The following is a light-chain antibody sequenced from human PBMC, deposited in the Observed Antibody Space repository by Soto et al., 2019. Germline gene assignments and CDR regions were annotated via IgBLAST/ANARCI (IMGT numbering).Light chain of an antibody. V-gene: IGKV3-20*01. CDR2: GAS. J-gene: IGKJ1*01. CDR1: ESVSSSF. CDR3: KQYGRSPRT. Sequence: ENVLTQSPGTLSFSPGERATLSCRASESVSSSFLAWYQQRLGQAPRLLIYGASSRATGIPDRFSGSGSGKDFTLTISRLEPEDFAVYYCKQYGRSPRTFGQGIKVEIX.